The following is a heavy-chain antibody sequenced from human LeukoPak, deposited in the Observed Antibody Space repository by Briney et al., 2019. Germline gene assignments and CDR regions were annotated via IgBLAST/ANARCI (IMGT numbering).Heavy chain of an antibody. CDR1: GYTLTELS. J-gene: IGHJ4*02. CDR2: FDPGDGET. CDR3: ATGPPIAAAGSFDY. Sequence: ASVKVSCKVSGYTLTELSMHWVRQAPGKGLEWRGGFDPGDGETIYAQKFQGRVTMTEDTSTDTAYMELSSLRSEDTAVYYCATGPPIAAAGSFDYWGQGTLVTVSS. V-gene: IGHV1-24*01. D-gene: IGHD6-13*01.